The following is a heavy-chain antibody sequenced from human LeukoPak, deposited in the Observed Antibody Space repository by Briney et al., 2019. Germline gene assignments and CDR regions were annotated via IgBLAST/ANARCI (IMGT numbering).Heavy chain of an antibody. CDR1: GVTFSSYW. J-gene: IGHJ4*02. D-gene: IGHD7-27*01. CDR2: INSDGSST. V-gene: IGHV3-74*01. Sequence: EGSLRLSCAASGVTFSSYWMHWVRQAPGKGLVWVSRINSDGSSTSYADSVKGRFTISRDNAKNTLYLQMNSLRAEDTAVYYCASQQLGIDYFDYWGQGTLVTVSS. CDR3: ASQQLGIDYFDY.